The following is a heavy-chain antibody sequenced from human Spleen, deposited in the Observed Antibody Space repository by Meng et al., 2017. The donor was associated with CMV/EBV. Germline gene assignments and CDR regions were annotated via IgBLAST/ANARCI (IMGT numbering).Heavy chain of an antibody. D-gene: IGHD5-12*01. CDR2: ISSSSSYI. CDR1: GFTFSSYA. J-gene: IGHJ6*02. V-gene: IGHV3-21*01. CDR3: ARDFKSGFYYYGMDV. Sequence: GESLKISCAASGFTFSSYAMSWVRQAPGKGLEWVSSISSSSSYIYYADSVKGRFTISRDNAKNSLYLQMNSLRAEDTAVYYCARDFKSGFYYYGMDVWGQGTTVTVSS.